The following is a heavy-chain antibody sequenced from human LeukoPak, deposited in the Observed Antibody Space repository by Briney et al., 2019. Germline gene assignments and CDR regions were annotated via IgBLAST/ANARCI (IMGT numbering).Heavy chain of an antibody. CDR1: GFTVGTAW. V-gene: IGHV3-15*01. J-gene: IGHJ6*04. CDR2: IKSEGEGATT. Sequence: PGVSLRLSCVSSGFTVGTAWMSWVRQAPGKGLEWLGHIKSEGEGATTDYAAPAKGRFAISRDDSKNMIYLQMSSLKMDDTAIYYCIAHFPYFYGFDAWGKGTTVTVSS. D-gene: IGHD3-3*02. CDR3: IAHFPYFYGFDA.